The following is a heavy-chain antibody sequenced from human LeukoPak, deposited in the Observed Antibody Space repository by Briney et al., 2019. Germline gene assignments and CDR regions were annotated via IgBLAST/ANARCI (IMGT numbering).Heavy chain of an antibody. V-gene: IGHV4-59*01. CDR2: IYYSGST. CDR3: ARAHPSIPDFDC. J-gene: IGHJ4*02. D-gene: IGHD2-2*02. Sequence: SETLSLTCTVSGGSISSYYWSWIRQPPGKGLEWIGYIYYSGSTNYNPSLKSRVTISVDTSKNQFSLKLSSVTAADTAVYYCARAHPSIPDFDCWGQGTLVTVSS. CDR1: GGSISSYY.